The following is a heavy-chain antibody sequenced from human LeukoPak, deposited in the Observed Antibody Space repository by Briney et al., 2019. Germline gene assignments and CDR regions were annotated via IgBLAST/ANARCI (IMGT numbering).Heavy chain of an antibody. CDR3: ARVPLYDYVWGSYSFDP. CDR1: GYTFTGYY. D-gene: IGHD3-16*01. Sequence: GASVKVSCKASGYTFTGYYMHWVRQAPGQGLEWMGWINPNSGGTNYAQKFQGRVTMTRDTSISTAYMELSRLRSDDTAVYYCARVPLYDYVWGSYSFDPWGQGTLVTVSS. J-gene: IGHJ5*02. CDR2: INPNSGGT. V-gene: IGHV1-2*02.